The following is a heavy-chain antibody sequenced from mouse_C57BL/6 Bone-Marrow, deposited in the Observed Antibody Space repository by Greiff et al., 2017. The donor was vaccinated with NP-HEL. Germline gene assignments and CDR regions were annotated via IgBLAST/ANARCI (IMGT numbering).Heavy chain of an antibody. J-gene: IGHJ3*01. Sequence: QVQLQQPGAELVMPGASVKLSCKASGYTFTSYWMHWVKQRPGQGLEWIGEIDPSDSYTNYNQKFKGKSTLTVDKSSSTAYMQLSSLTSEESAVYDCAREEIYYGYGGFAYWGQGTLVTVSA. CDR1: GYTFTSYW. D-gene: IGHD2-2*01. CDR3: AREEIYYGYGGFAY. V-gene: IGHV1-69*01. CDR2: IDPSDSYT.